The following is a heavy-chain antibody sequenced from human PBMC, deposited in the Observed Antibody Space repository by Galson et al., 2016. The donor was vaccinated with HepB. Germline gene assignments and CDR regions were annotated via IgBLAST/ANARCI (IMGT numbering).Heavy chain of an antibody. CDR2: INPSGGST. D-gene: IGHD2-2*01. Sequence: SVKVSCKASGYTFTSYDMHWVRQAPGQGLEWMGIINPSGGSTRYAQKSQGRVTMTRDTSTSRVYMELSSLRSEDTAVYYCARNAMYCSSTSCSTYYFDYWGQGTLVTVSS. V-gene: IGHV1-46*01. CDR1: GYTFTSYD. CDR3: ARNAMYCSSTSCSTYYFDY. J-gene: IGHJ4*02.